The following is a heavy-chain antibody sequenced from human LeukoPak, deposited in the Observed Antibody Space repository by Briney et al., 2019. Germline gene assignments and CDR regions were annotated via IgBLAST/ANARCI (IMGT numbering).Heavy chain of an antibody. Sequence: PSETLSLTCSVAGGSISSYYWSWIRQPPGKGLEWIGYIYYRGSTKYNPSLKSRVTISVDTSNNQFSLKLSSVPAADTAVYYCAAASYGSGSYTVDYWGQGTLVTVSS. CDR1: GGSISSYY. D-gene: IGHD3-10*01. V-gene: IGHV4-59*01. J-gene: IGHJ4*02. CDR2: IYYRGST. CDR3: AAASYGSGSYTVDY.